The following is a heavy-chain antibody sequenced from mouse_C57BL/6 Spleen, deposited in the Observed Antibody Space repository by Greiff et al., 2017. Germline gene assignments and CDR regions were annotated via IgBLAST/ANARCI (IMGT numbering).Heavy chain of an antibody. V-gene: IGHV14-4*01. CDR1: GFNIKDDY. CDR2: IDPENGDT. J-gene: IGHJ1*03. Sequence: VQLQQSGAELVRPGASVKLSCTASGFNIKDDYMHWVKQRPEQGLEWIGWIDPENGDTEYASKFQGKATLTVDKPSSTAYMQLSSLTSEDSAVYYCARPSSNWYFGVWGTGTTVTVSS. CDR3: ARPSSNWYFGV.